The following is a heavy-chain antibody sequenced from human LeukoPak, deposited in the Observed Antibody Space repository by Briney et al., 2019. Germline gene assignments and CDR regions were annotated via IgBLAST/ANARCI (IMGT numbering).Heavy chain of an antibody. J-gene: IGHJ5*02. CDR2: IIPIFGTA. CDR3: GLDEAYCGGDCYSA. CDR1: GGTFSSYA. D-gene: IGHD2-21*01. Sequence: SVKVSRKASGGTFSSYAISWVRQAPGQGLEWMGGIIPIFGTANYAQKFQGRVTITTDESTSTAYMELSSLRSEDTAVYYCGLDEAYCGGDCYSAWGQGTLVTVSS. V-gene: IGHV1-69*05.